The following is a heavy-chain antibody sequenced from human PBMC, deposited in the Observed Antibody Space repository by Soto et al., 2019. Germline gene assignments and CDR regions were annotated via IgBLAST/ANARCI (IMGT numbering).Heavy chain of an antibody. CDR2: ISGSGGST. D-gene: IGHD4-17*01. J-gene: IGHJ3*02. CDR3: AKTVFPPHYGAGASAFDI. V-gene: IGHV3-23*01. CDR1: GFTFSSYA. Sequence: HPGGSLRLSCAASGFTFSSYAMSWVRQAPGKGLEWVSAISGSGGSTYYADSVKGRFTISRDNSKNTLYLQMNSLRAEDTAVYYCAKTVFPPHYGAGASAFDIWGQGTMVTVSS.